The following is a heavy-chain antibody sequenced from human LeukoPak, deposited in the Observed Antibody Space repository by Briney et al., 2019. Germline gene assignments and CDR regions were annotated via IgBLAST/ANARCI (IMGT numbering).Heavy chain of an antibody. J-gene: IGHJ4*02. CDR2: RKLDGSAK. CDR1: RLHLRNLW. Sequence: GGSVRLLRSASRLHLRNLWMICLRQAPGRGLEWVANRKLDGSAKYYVNSVKGRFTISRDNTKNSLYLQMNSLRTEDTAGYYCVREFDEVGDFWSGYNLWGQGTLVTVSS. CDR3: VREFDEVGDFWSGYNL. D-gene: IGHD3-3*01. V-gene: IGHV3-7*01.